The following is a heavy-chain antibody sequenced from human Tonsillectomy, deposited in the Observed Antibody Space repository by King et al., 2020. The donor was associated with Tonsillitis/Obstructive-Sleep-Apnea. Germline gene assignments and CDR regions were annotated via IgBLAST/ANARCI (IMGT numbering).Heavy chain of an antibody. CDR2: IYPGDSDT. CDR3: ARLLGYCSGGSCYSGWFDP. V-gene: IGHV5-51*01. Sequence: VQLVESGAEVKKPGESLTISCKGSGYSFTSHWIGWVRQMPGKGLEWMGIIYPGDSDTRYSPSFQGQVTISADKSISTAYLQWSSLKASDTAMYYCARLLGYCSGGSCYSGWFDPWGQGTLVTVSS. D-gene: IGHD2-15*01. J-gene: IGHJ5*02. CDR1: GYSFTSHW.